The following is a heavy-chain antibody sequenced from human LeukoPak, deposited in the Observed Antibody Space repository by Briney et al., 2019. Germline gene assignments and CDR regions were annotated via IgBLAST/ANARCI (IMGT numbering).Heavy chain of an antibody. D-gene: IGHD2-2*01. CDR3: ARGYCSSTSCYLSYYYYGMDV. CDR1: GYTFTSYY. J-gene: IGHJ6*04. V-gene: IGHV1-46*01. Sequence: ASVKVSCKASGYTFTSYYMHWVRQAPGQGLEWMGIINPSGGSTSYAQKFQGRVTMTRDTSTSTVYMELSILRSEDTAVYYCARGYCSSTSCYLSYYYYGMDVWGKGTTVTVSS. CDR2: INPSGGST.